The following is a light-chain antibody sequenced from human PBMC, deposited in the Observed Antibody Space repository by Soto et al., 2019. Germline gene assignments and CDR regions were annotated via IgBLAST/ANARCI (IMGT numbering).Light chain of an antibody. V-gene: IGLV1-51*02. J-gene: IGLJ3*02. CDR2: ENN. CDR1: TSNIGNNY. CDR3: GTWDTSLSAGGV. Sequence: QSVLTQPPSVSAAPGQKVTISCSGSTSNIGNNYVSWYQQLPGTAPKLLIYENNMRPSGLPDRFSGSKSGTSATLGITGLQTGDEADYYCGTWDTSLSAGGVFGGGTKLTVL.